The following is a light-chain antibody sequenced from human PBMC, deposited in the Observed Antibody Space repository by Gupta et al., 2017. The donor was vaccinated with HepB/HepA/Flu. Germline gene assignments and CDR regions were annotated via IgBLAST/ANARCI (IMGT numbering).Light chain of an antibody. CDR1: SSNIGSNT. J-gene: IGLJ2*01. V-gene: IGLV1-44*01. Sequence: QSVLSQPPSMSGTPGQRVTISCFGSSSNIGSNTVNWYQPLPGTAPKLLIYNNNHRPSGVPDRFSGSKSGSSASLAISGPQSEDETDFYCSAWDDSLNGPVFGGGTKLTVL. CDR3: SAWDDSLNGPV. CDR2: NNN.